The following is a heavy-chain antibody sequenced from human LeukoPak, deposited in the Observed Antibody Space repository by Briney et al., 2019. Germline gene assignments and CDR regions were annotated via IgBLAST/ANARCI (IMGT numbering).Heavy chain of an antibody. V-gene: IGHV3-30*18. CDR3: AKDTVAAIPVSYFDY. CDR1: GFPFSSYG. J-gene: IGHJ4*02. CDR2: ISYDGSNK. D-gene: IGHD2-2*02. Sequence: GSLRLSCAASGFPFSSYGMHWVRQAPGKGLEWVAVISYDGSNKYYADSVKGRFTISRDNSKNTLYLQMNSLRAEDTAVYYCAKDTVAAIPVSYFDYWGQGTLVTVSS.